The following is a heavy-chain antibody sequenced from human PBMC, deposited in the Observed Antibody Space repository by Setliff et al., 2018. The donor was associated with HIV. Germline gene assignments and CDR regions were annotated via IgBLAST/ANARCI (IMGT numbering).Heavy chain of an antibody. CDR3: ARGLNYYGSGSDLALGY. J-gene: IGHJ4*02. D-gene: IGHD3-10*01. V-gene: IGHV4-4*09. CDR1: GVSISDHY. CDR2: IYSSGTT. Sequence: SETLSLTCTVSGVSISDHYWGWIRQPPGKGLEWIGYIYSSGTTQYNPSVESRVTMSLDTSRDQFSLNLSSVTAPDAAVYYCARGLNYYGSGSDLALGYWGQGTLVTVSS.